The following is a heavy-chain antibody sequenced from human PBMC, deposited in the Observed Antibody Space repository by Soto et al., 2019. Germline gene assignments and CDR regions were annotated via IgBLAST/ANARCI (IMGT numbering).Heavy chain of an antibody. V-gene: IGHV1-3*01. CDR3: VRSPQQWLVIDY. D-gene: IGHD6-19*01. CDR1: GYTFTNYA. CDR2: INAGNGNT. Sequence: ASVKVSCKTSGYTFTNYAMHWVRHSPGQRLEWMGWINAGNGNTKYSQKFQGRVTFTRDTSASTAYMELSSLTSEDTAVYYCVRSPQQWLVIDYWGQGTLVTVSS. J-gene: IGHJ4*02.